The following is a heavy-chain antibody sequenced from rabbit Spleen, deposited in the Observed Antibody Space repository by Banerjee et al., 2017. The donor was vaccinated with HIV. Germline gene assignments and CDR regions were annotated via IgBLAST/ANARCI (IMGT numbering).Heavy chain of an antibody. D-gene: IGHD4-1*01. CDR2: IYVARGTT. CDR3: ARAIVPWLGLTRLDL. V-gene: IGHV1S43*01. CDR1: GIDFTNYYT. J-gene: IGHJ3*01. Sequence: QEQLVESGGGLVQPGGSLTLSCKASGIDFTNYYTTWVRQAPGKGLEWIGIIYVARGTTDYASWVNGQFTIPSDNAQSTVDLKMTSLTAADTATYFCARAIVPWLGLTRLDLWGPGTLVTVS.